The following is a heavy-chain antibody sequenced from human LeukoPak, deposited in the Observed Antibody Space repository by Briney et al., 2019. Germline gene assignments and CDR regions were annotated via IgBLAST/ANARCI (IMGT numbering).Heavy chain of an antibody. D-gene: IGHD3-9*01. CDR2: IYYSGRT. V-gene: IGHV4-39*07. CDR1: YGSISDISYY. CDR3: ASAYYDISGGHFDY. Sequence: SETLSLTCTVSYGSISDISYYWGWIRQPPGTGLEWIGSIYYSGRTYYNSSLKSRVTISVDTSKNQFSLKVTSVTAADTAVYYCASAYYDISGGHFDYWGQGTLVTVSS. J-gene: IGHJ4*02.